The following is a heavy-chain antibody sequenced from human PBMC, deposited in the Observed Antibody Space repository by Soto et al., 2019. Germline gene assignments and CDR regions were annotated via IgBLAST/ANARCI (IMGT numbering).Heavy chain of an antibody. J-gene: IGHJ6*02. V-gene: IGHV1-2*02. D-gene: IGHD3-10*01. Sequence: ASVKVSCKASGYTFTGYYMHWVRQAPGQGLEWMGWINPNSGGTNYAQKFQGRVTMTRDTPISTAYMELSRLRSDDTAVYYCARVGSNPGGYYYYYGMDVWGQGTTVTVSS. CDR3: ARVGSNPGGYYYYYGMDV. CDR2: INPNSGGT. CDR1: GYTFTGYY.